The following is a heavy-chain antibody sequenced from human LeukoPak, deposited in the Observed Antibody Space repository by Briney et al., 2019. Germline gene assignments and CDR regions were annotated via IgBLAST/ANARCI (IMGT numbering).Heavy chain of an antibody. CDR2: ISAYNGNT. CDR3: ARSISIYYYYYGMDV. D-gene: IGHD2-21*01. CDR1: GYTFTSYG. V-gene: IGHV1-18*01. Sequence: ASVKVSCKASGYTFTSYGISWVRQAPGQGLEWMGWISAYNGNTNYAQKLQGRVTMTTDTSTSTAYMELMSLRSDDTAVYYCARSISIYYYYYGMDVWGQGTTVTVSS. J-gene: IGHJ6*02.